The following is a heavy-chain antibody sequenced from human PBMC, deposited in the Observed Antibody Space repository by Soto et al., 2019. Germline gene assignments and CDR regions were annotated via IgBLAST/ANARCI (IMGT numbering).Heavy chain of an antibody. CDR2: IRSKAYGGTT. V-gene: IGHV3-49*03. Sequence: PGGSLRLSCTASGFTFGDYAMSWFRQAPGKGLEWVGFIRSKAYGGTTEYAASVKGRFTVSRDDSKSIAYLQMNSLKTEDTAVYYCTRDAGGGGSDGTYGEWGQGTLVTVSS. J-gene: IGHJ4*02. CDR1: GFTFGDYA. D-gene: IGHD2-15*01. CDR3: TRDAGGGGSDGTYGE.